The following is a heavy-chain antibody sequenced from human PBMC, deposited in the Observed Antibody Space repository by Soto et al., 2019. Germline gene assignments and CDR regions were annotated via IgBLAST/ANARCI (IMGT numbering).Heavy chain of an antibody. J-gene: IGHJ4*02. CDR3: ARDTVAVAGKDY. D-gene: IGHD6-19*01. Sequence: EVQLVESGGGLVQPGGSLRLSCAASVTVTSNYMPWVRQAPGKGLEWVSVIYSAGSTYYADSVKGRFTISRDNSRNTLYLQMNGLRAEDTAVYYCARDTVAVAGKDYWGQGTRVTVSS. CDR2: IYSAGST. CDR1: VTVTSNY. V-gene: IGHV3-66*01.